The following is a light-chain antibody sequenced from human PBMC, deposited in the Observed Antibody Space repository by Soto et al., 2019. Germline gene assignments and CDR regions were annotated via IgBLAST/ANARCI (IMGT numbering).Light chain of an antibody. J-gene: IGLJ1*01. Sequence: SYDLTQPPSVSVSPGQTARVTCYGHELGDKYVCWFQQKPGQSPVLVMYEDNKRPSGIPERFSGSNSGNTATLTISGTQAMDEGDYYCQAWYTSTNGFAGGPKVTV. CDR2: EDN. CDR1: ELGDKY. CDR3: QAWYTSTNG. V-gene: IGLV3-1*01.